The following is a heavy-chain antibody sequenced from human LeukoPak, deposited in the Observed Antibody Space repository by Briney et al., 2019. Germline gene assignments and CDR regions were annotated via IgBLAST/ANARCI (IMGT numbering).Heavy chain of an antibody. D-gene: IGHD3-22*01. Sequence: SETLSLTCAVSGGSLSSGGFWGWVRHPPGKGLGWIGSIYHSGSTYHTPSLNRRLTISIHTSKHQFSLKLPSVTAAHTAVYYCANSWYYLDSSGLPKSDAFDRWGQGTLVTVSS. CDR2: IYHSGST. V-gene: IGHV4-38-2*01. CDR3: ANSWYYLDSSGLPKSDAFDR. J-gene: IGHJ3*01. CDR1: GGSLSSGGF.